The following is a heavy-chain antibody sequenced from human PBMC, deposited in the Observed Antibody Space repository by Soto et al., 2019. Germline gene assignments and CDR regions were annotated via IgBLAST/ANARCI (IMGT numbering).Heavy chain of an antibody. Sequence: QLLESGPGLVKPSETLSLTCTVSGGSISSSSYYWGWIRQPPGKGLEWIGSIYYSGSTYYNPSLKSRVTISVDTSKNQFSLKLSSVTAADTAVYYCARRRVSFIAVAGHLFDYWGQGTLVTVSS. J-gene: IGHJ4*02. CDR2: IYYSGST. D-gene: IGHD6-19*01. V-gene: IGHV4-39*01. CDR1: GGSISSSSYY. CDR3: ARRRVSFIAVAGHLFDY.